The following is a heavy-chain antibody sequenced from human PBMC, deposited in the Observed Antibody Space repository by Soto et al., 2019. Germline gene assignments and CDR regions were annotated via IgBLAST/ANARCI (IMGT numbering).Heavy chain of an antibody. V-gene: IGHV4-39*01. CDR1: GASIISTSYF. CDR2: ISYSGST. Sequence: QPQLQESGPGLVKPSETLSLTCTVSGASIISTSYFWGWIRQPSGKGLEWIGTISYSGSTFYNPSRKSQVTISVDASKNQFSLKLGSVTAADSAVSYCAALLGHCTGGTCFFRWFDPWGQGTLVTVSS. CDR3: AALLGHCTGGTCFFRWFDP. J-gene: IGHJ5*02. D-gene: IGHD2-8*02.